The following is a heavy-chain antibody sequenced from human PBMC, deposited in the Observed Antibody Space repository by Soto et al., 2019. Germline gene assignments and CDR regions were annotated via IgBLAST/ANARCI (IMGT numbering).Heavy chain of an antibody. V-gene: IGHV1-46*01. CDR1: GYTFTSYY. CDR2: INPSGGST. D-gene: IGHD3-10*01. Sequence: QVQLVQSGAEVKKPGASVKVSCKASGYTFTSYYMHWVRQAPGQGLEWMGIINPSGGSTSYAQKFKGRVTMTRDTSTSTVYMELSSLRSEDTAVYYCARERFGARGPLACSYGMDVWGQGTTVTVSS. J-gene: IGHJ6*02. CDR3: ARERFGARGPLACSYGMDV.